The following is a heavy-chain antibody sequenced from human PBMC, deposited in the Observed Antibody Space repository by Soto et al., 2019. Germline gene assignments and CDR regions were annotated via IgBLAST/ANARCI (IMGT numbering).Heavy chain of an antibody. Sequence: SETLSLTCSVSGSSIRPYYWSWIRQPPGKGLEWIGNIYYSGSTNYNPSLKSRVIMSVASSKSQVSLRLDSMTAADTAVYYCTRVGGYYGDYPNFDYWGQGALVTVSS. J-gene: IGHJ4*02. CDR2: IYYSGST. D-gene: IGHD4-17*01. CDR3: TRVGGYYGDYPNFDY. CDR1: GSSIRPYY. V-gene: IGHV4-59*01.